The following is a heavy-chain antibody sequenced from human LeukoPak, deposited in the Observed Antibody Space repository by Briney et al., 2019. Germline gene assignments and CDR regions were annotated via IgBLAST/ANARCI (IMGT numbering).Heavy chain of an antibody. Sequence: TSETLSLTCTVSGGSISSSSYYWGWIRQPPGKGLEWIGSIYYSGSTYYNPSLKSRVTISVDTSKNQFSLKLSSVTAADTAVYYCARGANYYDSSGYSATFDYWGQGTLVTVSS. CDR3: ARGANYYDSSGYSATFDY. V-gene: IGHV4-39*01. CDR2: IYYSGST. CDR1: GGSISSSSYY. J-gene: IGHJ4*02. D-gene: IGHD3-22*01.